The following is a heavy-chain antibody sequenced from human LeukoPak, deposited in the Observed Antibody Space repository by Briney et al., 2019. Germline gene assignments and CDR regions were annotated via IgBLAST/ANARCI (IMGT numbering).Heavy chain of an antibody. CDR2: ISGTGASP. D-gene: IGHD2-15*01. CDR1: GFSFASDA. Sequence: GRSLRLSSAASGFSFASDAMSCGCQAPRKGLEWVSAISGTGASPYYADAVKGRFTISRDNPKNTLFLQMTSLRAEDTAVYYCAKLHALYCSGGSCYFAYWGQGTLVSASS. CDR3: AKLHALYCSGGSCYFAY. J-gene: IGHJ4*02. V-gene: IGHV3-23*01.